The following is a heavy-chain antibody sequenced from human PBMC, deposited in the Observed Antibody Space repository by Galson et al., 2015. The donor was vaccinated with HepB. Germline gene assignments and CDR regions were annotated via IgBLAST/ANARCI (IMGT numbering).Heavy chain of an antibody. CDR1: GFTFSSYW. D-gene: IGHD3-3*01. Sequence: SLRLSCAASGFTFSSYWMHWVRQAPGKGLVWVSRINSDGSSTSYADSVKGRFTISRDNAKNTLYLQMNSLRAEDTAVYYCAGANDFWSGYYALYYYYYMDVWGKGTTVTVSS. J-gene: IGHJ6*03. V-gene: IGHV3-74*01. CDR3: AGANDFWSGYYALYYYYYMDV. CDR2: INSDGSST.